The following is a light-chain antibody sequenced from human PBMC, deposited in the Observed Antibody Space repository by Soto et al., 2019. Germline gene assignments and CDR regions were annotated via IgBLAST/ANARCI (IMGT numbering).Light chain of an antibody. CDR3: QSYDSSLSGWV. CDR1: NSNIGAGYD. CDR2: GNS. V-gene: IGLV1-40*01. J-gene: IGLJ3*02. Sequence: QSVLTQPPSVSGAPGQRVTISCTGYNSNIGAGYDVHWYQQLPGTAPKLLIYGNSNRPSGVPDRFSASKSGTSASLAITVLQAEDEADYYGQSYDSSLSGWVFGGGTQLTVL.